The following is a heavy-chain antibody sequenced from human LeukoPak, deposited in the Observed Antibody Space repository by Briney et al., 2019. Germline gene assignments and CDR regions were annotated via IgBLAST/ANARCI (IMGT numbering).Heavy chain of an antibody. CDR3: ARGYSSSWLVYNWFDP. CDR1: GFTFSSYS. Sequence: GGSLRLSCAASGFTFSSYSMNWVRQAPGKGLEWVSSISSSSSYIYYADSVKGRFTISRDNAKSSLYLQMNSLRAEDTAVYYCARGYSSSWLVYNWFDPWGQGTLVTVSS. J-gene: IGHJ5*02. V-gene: IGHV3-21*01. CDR2: ISSSSSYI. D-gene: IGHD6-13*01.